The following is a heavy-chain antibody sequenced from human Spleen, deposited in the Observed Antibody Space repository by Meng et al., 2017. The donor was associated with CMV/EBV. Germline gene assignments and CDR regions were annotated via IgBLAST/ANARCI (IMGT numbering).Heavy chain of an antibody. J-gene: IGHJ4*02. Sequence: QLQELRLGLVKPSETLSLTCTVSGGSISSSSYYWGWIRQPSGKGLEWIGSIYYSGSTYYNPSLKSRVTISVDKSKNQFSLKLSSVTAADTAVYYCARVVTALWGYYFDYWGQGTLVTVSS. CDR2: IYYSGST. CDR1: GGSISSSSYY. V-gene: IGHV4-39*07. CDR3: ARVVTALWGYYFDY. D-gene: IGHD2-21*02.